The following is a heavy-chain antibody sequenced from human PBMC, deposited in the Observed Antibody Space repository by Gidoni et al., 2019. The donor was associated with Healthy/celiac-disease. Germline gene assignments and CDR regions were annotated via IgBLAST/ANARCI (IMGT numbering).Heavy chain of an antibody. CDR2: ISYDGSNK. V-gene: IGHV3-30*03. CDR1: GFTLSRYG. CDR3: ARDFSATHYYYGMDV. J-gene: IGHJ6*02. Sequence: QVQLVESGGGVVQPGRSLRLSCAASGFTLSRYGMHWVRQAPGKGLEWVAVISYDGSNKYYADSVKGRFTISRDNSKNTLYLQMNSLRAEDTAVYYCARDFSATHYYYGMDVWGQGTTVTVSS.